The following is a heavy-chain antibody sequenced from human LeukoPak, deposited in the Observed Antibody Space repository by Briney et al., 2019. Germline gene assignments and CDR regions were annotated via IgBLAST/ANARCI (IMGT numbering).Heavy chain of an antibody. V-gene: IGHV1-69*04. CDR2: IIPILGIA. J-gene: IGHJ4*02. CDR3: AEGYYYDSSGYENFDY. D-gene: IGHD3-22*01. Sequence: EASVKVSCKASGGTFSSYAISWVRQAPGQGLEWMGRIIPILGIANYAQKFQGRVTITADKSTSTAYMELSSLRSEDTAVYYCAEGYYYDSSGYENFDYWGQGTLVTVSS. CDR1: GGTFSSYA.